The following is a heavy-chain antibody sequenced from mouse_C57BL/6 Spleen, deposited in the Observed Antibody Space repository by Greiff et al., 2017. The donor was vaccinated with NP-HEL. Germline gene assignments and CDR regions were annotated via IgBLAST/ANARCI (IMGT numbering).Heavy chain of an antibody. CDR1: GYSFTSYY. V-gene: IGHV1-66*01. CDR3: ARFYGYDEGYFDV. Sequence: QVQLQQSGPELVKPGASVKISCKASGYSFTSYYIHWVKQRPGQGLEWIGWIYPGSGNTKYNEKFKGKATLTADTSSSTAYMQLSSLTSEDSAVYYCARFYGYDEGYFDVWGTGTTVTVSS. CDR2: IYPGSGNT. J-gene: IGHJ1*03. D-gene: IGHD2-2*01.